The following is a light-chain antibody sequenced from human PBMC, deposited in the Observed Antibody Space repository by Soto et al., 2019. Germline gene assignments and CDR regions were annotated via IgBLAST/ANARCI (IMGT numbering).Light chain of an antibody. V-gene: IGLV2-14*01. Sequence: QSALAQPASVSGSPGQSITISCTGTSSDVGAYNYVSWYQQHPGKAPKLMIYEVSSRPSGVSNRFSGSKSGNTASLTISGLQAEDEADYHCSSYTSSNTYVFGTGTKV. CDR2: EVS. CDR1: SSDVGAYNY. J-gene: IGLJ1*01. CDR3: SSYTSSNTYV.